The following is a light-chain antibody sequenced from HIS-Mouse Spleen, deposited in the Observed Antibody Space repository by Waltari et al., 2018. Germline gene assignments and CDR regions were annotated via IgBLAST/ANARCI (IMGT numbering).Light chain of an antibody. CDR3: CSYAGSYTL. V-gene: IGLV2-11*01. J-gene: IGLJ2*01. CDR1: SSYVGGYNY. CDR2: DVS. Sequence: QSALTQPRSVSGSPGQSVTISCTGTSSYVGGYNYVPWYQQHPGKAPKLMIYDVSKRPSGVPDRFSGSKSGNTASLTISGLQAEDEADYYCCSYAGSYTLFGGGTKLTVL.